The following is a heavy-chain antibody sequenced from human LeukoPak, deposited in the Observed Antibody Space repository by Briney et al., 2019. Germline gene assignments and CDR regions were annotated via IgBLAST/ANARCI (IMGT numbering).Heavy chain of an antibody. CDR3: ARGVRRDYCLFDY. V-gene: IGHV4-39*07. Sequence: PSETQSLTCTVSGGSISSSSYYWGWIRQPPGKGLEWIGSIYYSGSTYYNPSLKSRVTISVDTSKNQFSLKLSSVTAADTAVYYCARGVRRDYCLFDYWGQGTLVTVSS. CDR2: IYYSGST. CDR1: GGSISSSSYY. D-gene: IGHD2/OR15-2a*01. J-gene: IGHJ4*02.